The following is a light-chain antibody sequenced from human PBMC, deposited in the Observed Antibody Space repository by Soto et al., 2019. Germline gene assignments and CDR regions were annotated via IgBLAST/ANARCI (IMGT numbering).Light chain of an antibody. V-gene: IGKV3-15*01. Sequence: IVMTQSPATLSVSPGERAALSCRASQSVGSNLAGYQQKPGQAPRLLIYGASTRATGIPARFGGSGSATEFTLTISRPQSDDFEFYYCQQYKIWLELFGGGTTVAIK. CDR3: QQYKIWLEL. J-gene: IGKJ4*01. CDR1: QSVGSN. CDR2: GAS.